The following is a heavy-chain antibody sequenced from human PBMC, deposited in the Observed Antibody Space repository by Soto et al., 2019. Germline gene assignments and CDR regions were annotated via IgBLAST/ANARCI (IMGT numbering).Heavy chain of an antibody. Sequence: SETLSLTCTVSGGSISSSSYYWGWIRQSPGKGLEWIGSIYYSGSTYYNPSLKSRVTISVDTSKNQFSLKLSSVTAADTAVYYCARQDTGSGSYPEIFDYWGQGTLVTVSS. V-gene: IGHV4-39*01. J-gene: IGHJ4*02. CDR3: ARQDTGSGSYPEIFDY. CDR2: IYYSGST. D-gene: IGHD1-26*01. CDR1: GGSISSSSYY.